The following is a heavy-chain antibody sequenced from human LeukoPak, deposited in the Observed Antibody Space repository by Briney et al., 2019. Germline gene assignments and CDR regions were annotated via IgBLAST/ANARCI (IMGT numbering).Heavy chain of an antibody. Sequence: GASVKVSCKASEYTFTSYYMHWVRQAPGQGLEWMGIINPSGGSTSYAQKFRGRVTMTRDTSTSTVYMELSSLRSEDTAVYYCARASLDLRLGYWGQGTLVTVSS. J-gene: IGHJ4*02. CDR3: ARASLDLRLGY. CDR2: INPSGGST. D-gene: IGHD2-2*01. CDR1: EYTFTSYY. V-gene: IGHV1-46*01.